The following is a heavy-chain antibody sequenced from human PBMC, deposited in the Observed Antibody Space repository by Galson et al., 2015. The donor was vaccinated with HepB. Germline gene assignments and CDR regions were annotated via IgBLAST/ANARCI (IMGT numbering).Heavy chain of an antibody. D-gene: IGHD2-2*01. Sequence: QSGAEVKKPGESLRISCKGSGYSFTSYWISWVRQMPGKGLEWMGRIDPSDSYTNYGPSFQGHVTISADKSISTAYLQWSSLKASDTAMYYCASLHCSSTSCYSGGYYYGMDVWGQGTTVTVSS. J-gene: IGHJ6*02. CDR1: GYSFTSYW. CDR3: ASLHCSSTSCYSGGYYYGMDV. CDR2: IDPSDSYT. V-gene: IGHV5-10-1*01.